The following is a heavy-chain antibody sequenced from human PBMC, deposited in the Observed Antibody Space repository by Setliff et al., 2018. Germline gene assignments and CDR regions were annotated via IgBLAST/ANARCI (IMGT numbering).Heavy chain of an antibody. V-gene: IGHV1-3*01. D-gene: IGHD7-27*01. Sequence: ASVKVSCKTSGYTFSSYAMQWVRQAPGQGLEWMGWINAANGDTYYSEKFRGRVTISRDTSASTAYLEVSSLTSEDTAVYYCANTLWGVNHFDHWGQGTLVTVSS. CDR1: GYTFSSYA. CDR2: INAANGDT. J-gene: IGHJ4*02. CDR3: ANTLWGVNHFDH.